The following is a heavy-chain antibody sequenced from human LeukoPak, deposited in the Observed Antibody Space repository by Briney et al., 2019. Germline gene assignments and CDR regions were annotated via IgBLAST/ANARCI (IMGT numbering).Heavy chain of an antibody. J-gene: IGHJ3*02. CDR2: LHYSGST. Sequence: SETLSLTCTVSGGSISGYYWSWIRQPPGKGLEWIGYLHYSGSTNYNPSLKSRVTISVDTSKNQFSLKLSSVPAADTAVYYCARYDSSWYEGYAFDIWGQGTMVTVSS. V-gene: IGHV4-59*08. CDR1: GGSISGYY. D-gene: IGHD6-13*01. CDR3: ARYDSSWYEGYAFDI.